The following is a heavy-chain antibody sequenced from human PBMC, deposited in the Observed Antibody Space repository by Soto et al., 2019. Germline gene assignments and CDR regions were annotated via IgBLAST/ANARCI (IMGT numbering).Heavy chain of an antibody. CDR1: RGTFSSYA. CDR2: IIPIFGTA. Sequence: GAAVKVSCKASRGTFSSYAISWVRQAPGQGLEWMGGIIPIFGTANYAQKFQGRVTITADESTSTAYMELSSLRSEDTAVYYCARETGYSSSWFVWGQGTLVTVSS. J-gene: IGHJ4*02. V-gene: IGHV1-69*13. CDR3: ARETGYSSSWFV. D-gene: IGHD6-13*01.